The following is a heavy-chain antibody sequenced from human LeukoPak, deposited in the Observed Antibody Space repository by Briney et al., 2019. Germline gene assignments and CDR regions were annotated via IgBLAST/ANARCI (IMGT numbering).Heavy chain of an antibody. D-gene: IGHD1-26*01. CDR1: GYTFTGYY. Sequence: GASVKVSCKASGYTFTGYYMHWVRQAPGQGLEWMGWINPNSGGTNYAQKFQGRVTMTRDTSISTAYMELSRLRSDDTAVYYCARLRRGSDEAFDIWGQGTMVTVSS. CDR2: INPNSGGT. V-gene: IGHV1-2*02. CDR3: ARLRRGSDEAFDI. J-gene: IGHJ3*02.